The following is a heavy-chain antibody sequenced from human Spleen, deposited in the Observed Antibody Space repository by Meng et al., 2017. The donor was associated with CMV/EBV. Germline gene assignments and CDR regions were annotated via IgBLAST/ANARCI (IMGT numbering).Heavy chain of an antibody. CDR1: VFSFSDYT. D-gene: IGHD3-10*01. V-gene: IGHV3-21*01. CDR2: LSRGSHYI. J-gene: IGHJ2*01. CDR3: AASGSENWYFDL. Sequence: CAASVFSFSDYTMNWVRQAPGEGLEWVSFLSRGSHYIRYADAVKGRLTVSRDNSKASFYLQMDRLTAEDTAVYYCAASGSENWYFDLWGRGTLVTVSS.